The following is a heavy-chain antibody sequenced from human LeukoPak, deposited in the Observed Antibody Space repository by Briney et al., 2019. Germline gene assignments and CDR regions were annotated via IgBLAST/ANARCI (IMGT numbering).Heavy chain of an antibody. J-gene: IGHJ3*02. D-gene: IGHD2-2*01. V-gene: IGHV3-48*01. Sequence: WGSLRLSCAASGFTFSKYSMNWIRQAPGKGLEWVSYISSRSNNRYNADSVKGLFTSSRDNAKNSLYLQMNSLRAEDTAVYYCSFRADTVVLAATFAFDIWGQGTMATVSS. CDR2: ISSRSNNR. CDR3: SFRADTVVLAATFAFDI. CDR1: GFTFSKYS.